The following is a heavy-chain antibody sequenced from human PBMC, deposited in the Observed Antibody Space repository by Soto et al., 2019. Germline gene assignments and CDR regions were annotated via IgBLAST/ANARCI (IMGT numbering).Heavy chain of an antibody. D-gene: IGHD5-12*01. CDR3: AKEAGEMARTYGNCDN. V-gene: IGHV3-23*01. Sequence: EVQLLESGGGLVQPGGSLRLSCAASGFTFTTYAMSWVRQAPGKWLDWVSAISGSGGSTYYADSGKGRFTISGDNSKNTLYLQMNSLRAEDTDVYDSAKEAGEMARTYGNCDNWGHGTLVTVSS. CDR2: ISGSGGST. CDR1: GFTFTTYA. J-gene: IGHJ4*01.